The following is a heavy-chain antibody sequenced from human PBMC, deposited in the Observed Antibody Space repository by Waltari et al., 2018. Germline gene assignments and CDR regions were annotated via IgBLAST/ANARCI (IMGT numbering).Heavy chain of an antibody. CDR1: GGSISSGDYY. CDR2: IYYSGST. V-gene: IGHV4-30-4*08. CDR3: ARDLDYYGSIFAFDI. Sequence: QVQLQESGPGLVKPSQTLSLTCTVSGGSISSGDYYWSWIHQPPGKGLEWIGYIYYSGSTYYNPSLKSRVTISVDTSKNQFSLKLSSVTAADTAVYYCARDLDYYGSIFAFDIWGQGTMVTVSS. J-gene: IGHJ3*02. D-gene: IGHD3-10*01.